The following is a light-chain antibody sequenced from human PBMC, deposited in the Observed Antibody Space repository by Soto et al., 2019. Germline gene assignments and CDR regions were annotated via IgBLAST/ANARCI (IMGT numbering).Light chain of an antibody. V-gene: IGKV3-15*01. CDR2: GAS. CDR1: QSINAH. J-gene: IGKJ1*01. Sequence: EVVMTQSTATLSVSPGERVTLSCRASQSINAHLAWYQQKPGQAPRLLIHGASTRATGIPARFSGSGFGTEFILTISSLQSEDFAVYYCQQYNTWLWTFGQGTKVEIQ. CDR3: QQYNTWLWT.